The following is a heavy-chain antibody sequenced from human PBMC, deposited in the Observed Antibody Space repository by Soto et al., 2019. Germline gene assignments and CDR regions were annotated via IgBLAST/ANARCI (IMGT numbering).Heavy chain of an antibody. CDR1: GGSISSSF. Sequence: PSETLSLTCSVSGGSISSSFWSWIRQPPGKELEWIGYISYSGSTTYNPSLKSRIPLSVDTSKNQFSLRVASVTAADTAVYYCARGHRAKEYYYYYGMDVWGQGTTVTVSS. J-gene: IGHJ6*02. CDR2: ISYSGST. CDR3: ARGHRAKEYYYYYGMDV. D-gene: IGHD5-18*01. V-gene: IGHV4-59*01.